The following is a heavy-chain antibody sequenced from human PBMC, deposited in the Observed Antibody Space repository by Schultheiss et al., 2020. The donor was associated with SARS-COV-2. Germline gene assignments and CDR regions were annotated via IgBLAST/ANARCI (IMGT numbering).Heavy chain of an antibody. Sequence: GESLKISCAASGFTFSSYWMSWVRQAPGKGLEWVANIKQDGSEKYYVDSVKGRFTISRDNAKNSLYLQMNSLRAEDTAVYYCARPAVSGYSFGYWGQGTLVTVSS. CDR3: ARPAVSGYSFGY. V-gene: IGHV3-7*01. J-gene: IGHJ4*02. CDR2: IKQDGSEK. CDR1: GFTFSSYW. D-gene: IGHD3-22*01.